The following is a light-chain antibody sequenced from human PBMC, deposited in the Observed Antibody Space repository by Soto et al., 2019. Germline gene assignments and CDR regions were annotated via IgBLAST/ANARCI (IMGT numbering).Light chain of an antibody. J-gene: IGKJ4*01. CDR3: QQYNNWPPLT. Sequence: EIVMTQSPATLSVSPGERATLSCRASQSLSSNLAWYQQKPGQAPRLLIYGASTRATGIPARFSGSGSGTEFTLTIGSLQSEDFAVYYCQQYNNWPPLTFGGGTKVDIK. CDR2: GAS. CDR1: QSLSSN. V-gene: IGKV3-15*01.